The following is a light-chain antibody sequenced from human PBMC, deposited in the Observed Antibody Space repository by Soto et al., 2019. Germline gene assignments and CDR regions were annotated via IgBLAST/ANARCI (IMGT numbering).Light chain of an antibody. CDR3: SSYTSSSTLV. V-gene: IGLV2-14*01. J-gene: IGLJ1*01. CDR2: EVS. CDR1: SSDVGGYNY. Sequence: QSALTQPASVSGSPGQSITISCTGTSSDVGGYNYVSWYQQDPGKAPKLMIYEVSNRPSGVSNRFSGSKSGNTASLTISGFQAEDEADYYCSSYTSSSTLVFGTGTKLTVL.